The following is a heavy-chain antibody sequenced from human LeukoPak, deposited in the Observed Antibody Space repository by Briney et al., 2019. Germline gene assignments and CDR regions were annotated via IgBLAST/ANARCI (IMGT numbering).Heavy chain of an antibody. Sequence: ASVKVSCKASGYTFIAYYIHWVRQAPGQGLEWMGWIDPKTGGPNYAQRFHGRVTMTSDTSINTAYMELSRLRSDDTAMYFCARGDCSGGICYFDFWGQGTLVTVST. V-gene: IGHV1-2*02. D-gene: IGHD2-15*01. CDR3: ARGDCSGGICYFDF. CDR2: IDPKTGGP. CDR1: GYTFIAYY. J-gene: IGHJ4*02.